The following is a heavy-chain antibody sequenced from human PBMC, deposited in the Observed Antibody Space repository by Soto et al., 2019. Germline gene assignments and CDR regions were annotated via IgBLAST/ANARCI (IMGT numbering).Heavy chain of an antibody. V-gene: IGHV4-59*11. D-gene: IGHD3-3*01. Sequence: SETLSLTCTVSGGAIRSHYWSWILQPPGKTLEFLGYIYHTGTTNYNPSVKSRVTMSLDTSNNQFSLKLYSVTAADTAIYYCARGMLEWSSSTQNWFDPWGQGTLVTVSS. CDR1: GGAIRSHY. CDR3: ARGMLEWSSSTQNWFDP. CDR2: IYHTGTT. J-gene: IGHJ5*02.